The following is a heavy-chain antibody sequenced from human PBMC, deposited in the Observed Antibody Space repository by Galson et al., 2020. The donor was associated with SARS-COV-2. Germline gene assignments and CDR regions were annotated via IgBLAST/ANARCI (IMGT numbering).Heavy chain of an antibody. CDR3: ARIDSSGCRGNY. D-gene: IGHD6-19*01. J-gene: IGHJ4*02. CDR2: IDWDDDE. V-gene: IGHV2-70*11. CDR1: GFSLTTSGMC. Sequence: ESGPTLVKPTQTLTLTCTFSGFSLTTSGMCVNWIRQPPGKALEWLARIDWDDDEYYNTSLKTRLTISKDTPKNQVVLTMTNLDPVDTATYYCARIDSSGCRGNYWGQGTLVTVSS.